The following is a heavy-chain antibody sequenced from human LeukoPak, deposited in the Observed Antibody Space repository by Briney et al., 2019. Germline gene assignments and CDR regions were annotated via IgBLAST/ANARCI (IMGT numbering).Heavy chain of an antibody. Sequence: ASVKVSCTASGYTFTGYYMHWVRQAPGQGLEWMGWINPNSGGTNYAQKFQGRVTMTRDTSISTAYMELSRLRSDDTAVYYCAILTYSSGWYYFDYWGQGTLVTVSS. CDR2: INPNSGGT. CDR3: AILTYSSGWYYFDY. J-gene: IGHJ4*02. D-gene: IGHD6-19*01. V-gene: IGHV1-2*02. CDR1: GYTFTGYY.